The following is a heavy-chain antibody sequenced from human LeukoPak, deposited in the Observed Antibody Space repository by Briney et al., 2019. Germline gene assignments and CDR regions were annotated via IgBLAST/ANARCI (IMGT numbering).Heavy chain of an antibody. Sequence: SETLSLTCAVYGGSFCGYYWSWIRQPPGKGLEWIGEINHSGSTNYNPSLKSRVTISVDTSKNQFSLKLSSVTAADTAVYYCARGGRRDGYNRLDYWGQGTLVTVSS. CDR2: INHSGST. D-gene: IGHD5-24*01. V-gene: IGHV4-34*01. J-gene: IGHJ4*02. CDR3: ARGGRRDGYNRLDY. CDR1: GGSFCGYY.